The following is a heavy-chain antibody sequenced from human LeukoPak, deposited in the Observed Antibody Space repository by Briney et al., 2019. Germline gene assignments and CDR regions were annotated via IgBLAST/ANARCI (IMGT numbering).Heavy chain of an antibody. Sequence: GASVKVSCKASGYTFTSYGISWVRQAPGQGLEWMGWISAYNGNTNYAQRLQGRVTMTTDTSTSTAYMELRSLRSDDTAVYYCARDWAGYCSSTSCSYFDYWGQGTLVTVSS. D-gene: IGHD2-2*01. CDR1: GYTFTSYG. CDR2: ISAYNGNT. J-gene: IGHJ4*02. V-gene: IGHV1-18*01. CDR3: ARDWAGYCSSTSCSYFDY.